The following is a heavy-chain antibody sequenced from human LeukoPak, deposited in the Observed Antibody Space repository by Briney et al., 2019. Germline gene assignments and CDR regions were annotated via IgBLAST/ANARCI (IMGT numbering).Heavy chain of an antibody. CDR1: GFTFSSYG. J-gene: IGHJ3*02. Sequence: GGSLRLSCAASGFTFSSYGMRWVRQAPGKGLEWVAFIQHDGSNKYYADSVKGRFTISRDNSRNTLYLQMNSVRAEDTAVYYCAKDATVNDAFDIWGQGTMVTVSS. V-gene: IGHV3-30*02. CDR2: IQHDGSNK. CDR3: AKDATVNDAFDI. D-gene: IGHD4-17*01.